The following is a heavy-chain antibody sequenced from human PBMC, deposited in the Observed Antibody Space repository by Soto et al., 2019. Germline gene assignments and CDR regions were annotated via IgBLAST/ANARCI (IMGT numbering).Heavy chain of an antibody. CDR3: ARGMTTVTTLDY. CDR1: GGSISSGGYS. CDR2: IYHSGST. V-gene: IGHV4-30-2*01. D-gene: IGHD4-17*01. J-gene: IGHJ4*02. Sequence: LSLTCAVSGGSISSGGYSWYWIRQPPGKGLEWIGYIYHSGSTYYNPSLKSRVTISVDRSKNQFSLKLSSVTAADTAVYYCARGMTTVTTLDYWGQGTLVTVSS.